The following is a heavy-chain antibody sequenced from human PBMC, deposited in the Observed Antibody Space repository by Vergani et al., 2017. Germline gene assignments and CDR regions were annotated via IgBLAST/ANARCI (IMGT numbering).Heavy chain of an antibody. J-gene: IGHJ3*02. CDR1: GFTFSSYA. V-gene: IGHV3-30-3*01. Sequence: QVQLVESGGGVVQPGRSLRLSCAASGFTFSSYAMHWVRQAPGKGLEWVAVISYDGSNNYYADSVKGRFTISRDNSKNTLYLQMNSLRAEDTAVYYCARGGGGRYDFWSSGDDAFDIWGQGTMVTVSS. CDR3: ARGGGGRYDFWSSGDDAFDI. CDR2: ISYDGSNN. D-gene: IGHD3-3*01.